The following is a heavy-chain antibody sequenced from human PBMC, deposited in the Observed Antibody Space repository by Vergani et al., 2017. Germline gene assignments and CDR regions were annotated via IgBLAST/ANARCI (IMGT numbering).Heavy chain of an antibody. V-gene: IGHV3-23*01. CDR2: ISGSGDST. CDR3: AKKPLGGDPFDY. Sequence: EVQLLESGGGLVQIGGSLRLSCAASGFTFSSYAMSWVRQAPGKGLEWVSGISGSGDSTYYADSVKGRFTISRDSSKNMVYLQMNSLRAEDMAIYYCAKKPLGGDPFDYWGQGTLVTVSS. CDR1: GFTFSSYA. D-gene: IGHD2-21*02. J-gene: IGHJ4*02.